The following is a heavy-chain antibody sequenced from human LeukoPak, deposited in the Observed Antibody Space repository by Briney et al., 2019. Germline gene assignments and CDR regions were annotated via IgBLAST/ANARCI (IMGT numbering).Heavy chain of an antibody. V-gene: IGHV3-21*06. CDR2: MSSGSRYI. CDR1: GFTFSTYA. D-gene: IGHD2-15*01. CDR3: ARDRPTGASRVFVVQ. Sequence: PGGSLRLSCTASGFTFSTYAMTWVRQAPGKGLEWISSMSSGSRYIYYADSVRGRFTISRDKTKNSLYLVMNNLRGEDTAIYYCARDRPTGASRVFVVQWGQGTPVTVSS. J-gene: IGHJ4*02.